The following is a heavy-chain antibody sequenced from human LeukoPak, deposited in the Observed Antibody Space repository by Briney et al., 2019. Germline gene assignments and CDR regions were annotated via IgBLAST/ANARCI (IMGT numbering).Heavy chain of an antibody. CDR3: AKHGYSSSWYNWFDP. J-gene: IGHJ5*02. Sequence: GGSLRVSCAASGFTFISYAMSWVGPAPGKEREGVSAISGSGGSTYYADSVKGRFTISRDNSQNTLYLQMNNLRAEDTAVYYCAKHGYSSSWYNWFDPWGQGTLVTVSS. D-gene: IGHD6-13*01. CDR2: ISGSGGST. V-gene: IGHV3-23*01. CDR1: GFTFISYA.